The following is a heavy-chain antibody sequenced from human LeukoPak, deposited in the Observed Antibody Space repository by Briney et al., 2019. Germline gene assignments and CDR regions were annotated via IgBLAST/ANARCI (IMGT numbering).Heavy chain of an antibody. Sequence: SETLSLTCTVSGGSISSSSYYWGWIRQPPGKGLEWIGSIYYSGSTYYNPSLKSRVTISVDTSKNQFSLKLSSVTAADTAVYYCASSVPDYYGSGSYAFDIWGQGTMVTVSS. D-gene: IGHD3-10*01. CDR3: ASSVPDYYGSGSYAFDI. V-gene: IGHV4-39*01. CDR1: GGSISSSSYY. CDR2: IYYSGST. J-gene: IGHJ3*02.